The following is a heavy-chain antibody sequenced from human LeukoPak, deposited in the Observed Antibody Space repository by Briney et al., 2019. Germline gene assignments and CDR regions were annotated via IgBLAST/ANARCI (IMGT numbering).Heavy chain of an antibody. D-gene: IGHD4-17*01. CDR3: ARVLGDYGRIWFDP. V-gene: IGHV4-59*12. CDR1: GGFINSYY. J-gene: IGHJ5*02. Sequence: SSETLSLTCFVSGGFINSYYWSWIRQPPGKGLEWIGYVHYTGSTNYNPSLKSRVTMSVDTSKNQFSLKLNSVTAADTAVYYCARVLGDYGRIWFDPWGQGTLVTVSS. CDR2: VHYTGST.